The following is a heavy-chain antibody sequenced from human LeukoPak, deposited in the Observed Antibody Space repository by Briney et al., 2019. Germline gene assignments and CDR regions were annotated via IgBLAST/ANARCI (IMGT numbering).Heavy chain of an antibody. CDR3: ATIHWSYGWYYLDS. D-gene: IGHD6-19*01. V-gene: IGHV3-21*06. CDR1: GFSFRSYN. J-gene: IGHJ4*02. Sequence: GGSLRLSCAATGFSFRSYNMNWVRQAPGKGLEWVSVISSTTSYIYYADSVKGRFTISRDNAKNSLYLQMNNLRDEDTAIYYCATIHWSYGWYYLDSWGQGTLVTVSS. CDR2: ISSTTSYI.